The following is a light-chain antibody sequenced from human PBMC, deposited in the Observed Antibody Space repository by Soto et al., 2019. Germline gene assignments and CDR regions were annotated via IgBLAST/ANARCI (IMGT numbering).Light chain of an antibody. Sequence: IVMTQSPATLSMSPGERANLSCRASESVSINLAWYQQKPGQSPRLLVYDASTRATGIPARFTGSGSGTEFTLTISSLQSEDFAVYYCQQYYNWPLTFGGGTKVEIK. CDR3: QQYYNWPLT. J-gene: IGKJ4*01. V-gene: IGKV3-15*01. CDR2: DAS. CDR1: ESVSIN.